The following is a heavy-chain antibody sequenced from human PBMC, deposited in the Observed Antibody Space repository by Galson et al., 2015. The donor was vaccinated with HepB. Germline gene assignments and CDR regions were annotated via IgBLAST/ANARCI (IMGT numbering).Heavy chain of an antibody. CDR2: TWSDGSKK. CDR1: GFTFSSFG. D-gene: IGHD6-13*01. Sequence: SLRLSCAASGFTFSSFGMHWVRQAPGKGLEWVAGTWSDGSKKFYADSVQGRFTISRDSSRNTLYLQMNSLRAEDTALYYCAREAHIAAPACLDSWGQGTLVTVSS. CDR3: AREAHIAAPACLDS. V-gene: IGHV3-33*01. J-gene: IGHJ4*02.